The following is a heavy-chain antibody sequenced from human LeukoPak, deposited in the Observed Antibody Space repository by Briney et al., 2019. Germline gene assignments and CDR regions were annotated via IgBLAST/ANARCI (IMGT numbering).Heavy chain of an antibody. CDR1: GFTFDEYA. V-gene: IGHV3-9*01. CDR2: ISWNSFTI. CDR3: AKDIGRVDTASTYMDV. J-gene: IGHJ6*03. D-gene: IGHD5-18*01. Sequence: PGGSLTLSCAASGFTFDEYAMLCARQARGKGREWGSGISWNSFTIGYADSVKGRFTISRDNANNSLYLQMNSLRVEDTALYYCAKDIGRVDTASTYMDVWGKGTTVTISS.